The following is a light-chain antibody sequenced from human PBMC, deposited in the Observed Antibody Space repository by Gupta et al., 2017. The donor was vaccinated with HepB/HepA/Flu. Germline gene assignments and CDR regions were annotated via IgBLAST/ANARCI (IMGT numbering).Light chain of an antibody. CDR1: QSLVYKDDGNTH. Sequence: DVVMTQSPLSLPVTLGQPASISCRSSQSLVYKDDGNTHLNWFHQRPGQSPRRLIYKVSNRDSGVPERFSGSGSGTYFTLTISRVEAEDVGFYYCMQCKHWPCTFGQGTKVEI. V-gene: IGKV2-30*01. J-gene: IGKJ2*02. CDR3: MQCKHWPCT. CDR2: KVS.